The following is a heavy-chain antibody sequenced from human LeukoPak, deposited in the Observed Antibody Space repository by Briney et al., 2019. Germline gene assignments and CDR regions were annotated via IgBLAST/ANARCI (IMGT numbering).Heavy chain of an antibody. D-gene: IGHD4-17*01. CDR2: ISGSGGST. CDR1: GFTFSSYA. V-gene: IGHV3-23*01. CDR3: AKDQQYTVTTVTAFDP. Sequence: QPGGSLRLSCAASGFTFSSYAMSWVRQAPGKGLEWVSAISGSGGSTYYADSVKGRFTISRDNSKNTLYLQMNSLRAEDTAVYYCAKDQQYTVTTVTAFDPWGQGTLVTVSS. J-gene: IGHJ5*02.